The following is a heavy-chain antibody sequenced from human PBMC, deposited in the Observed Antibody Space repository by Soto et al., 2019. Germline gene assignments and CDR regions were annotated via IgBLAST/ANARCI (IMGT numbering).Heavy chain of an antibody. CDR3: ARVPISAGCSGGSCPKRCFDT. J-gene: IGHJ4*02. Sequence: EVQLLESGGGLVQPGGSLRLSCAAYGFTFSSYAMSWVRQAPGKGLEWVSANSGSGGRTYYADSVKGRFTISRDNSDNTLYLQINSLVAEDTAVYYCARVPISAGCSGGSCPKRCFDTCGQGTLVTVSS. CDR1: GFTFSSYA. V-gene: IGHV3-23*01. D-gene: IGHD2-15*01. CDR2: NSGSGGRT.